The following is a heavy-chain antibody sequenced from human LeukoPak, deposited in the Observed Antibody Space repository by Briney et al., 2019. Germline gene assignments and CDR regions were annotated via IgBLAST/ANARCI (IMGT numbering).Heavy chain of an antibody. D-gene: IGHD4-11*01. V-gene: IGHV4-59*01. J-gene: IGHJ4*02. CDR1: GGSITSYY. Sequence: SETLSLTCTVSGGSITSYYWSWIRQPPGQALECIGHVYYAACTNYNPSLKSRLTISKDMSKNQLYLKLKSVTAADTAVYYCARGLMTTTPNFDYWGQGSLVTVSS. CDR2: VYYAACT. CDR3: ARGLMTTTPNFDY.